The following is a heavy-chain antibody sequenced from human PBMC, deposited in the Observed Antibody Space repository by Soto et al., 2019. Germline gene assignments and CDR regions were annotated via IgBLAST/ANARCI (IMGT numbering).Heavy chain of an antibody. CDR1: GGTLSRSA. D-gene: IGHD6-13*01. Sequence: QVQLVQSGAEVKKPGSSVKVSCKASGGTLSRSAISWVRQAPGQGLEWMGGIIPIFGPAIYAQKFRGRVSISADESKRTAYMEMSSLRSEDTAVYYCVTGSSWTKVESWGQGTLVTVSS. CDR2: IIPIFGPA. J-gene: IGHJ4*02. V-gene: IGHV1-69*01. CDR3: VTGSSWTKVES.